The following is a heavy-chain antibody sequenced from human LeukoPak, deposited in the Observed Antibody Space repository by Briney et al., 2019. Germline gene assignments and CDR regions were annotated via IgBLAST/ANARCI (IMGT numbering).Heavy chain of an antibody. Sequence: PGGSLTLTCAASGLTISSYSWRCGRQAPGKGLEWVSVIYSGGSTYYADSVKGRFTISRDNSKNTLNLQMNSLRAEDAAVYYCAIGYSSDNWGQGTLVTVSS. V-gene: IGHV3-66*01. CDR3: AIGYSSDN. CDR1: GLTISSYS. D-gene: IGHD2-21*01. J-gene: IGHJ4*02. CDR2: IYSGGST.